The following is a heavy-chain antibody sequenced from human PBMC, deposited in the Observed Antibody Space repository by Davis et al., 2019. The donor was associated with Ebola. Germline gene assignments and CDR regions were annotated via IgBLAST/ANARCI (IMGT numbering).Heavy chain of an antibody. J-gene: IGHJ6*02. D-gene: IGHD3-3*01. CDR3: ARDPSITIFGVVIYYYYYGMDV. V-gene: IGHV3-7*01. CDR1: GFTFSSYW. CDR2: IKQDGSEK. Sequence: GGSLRLSCPASGFTFSSYWMSWVRQAPGKGREWVANIKQDGSEKYYVDSVKGRFTISRDNAKNSLYLQMNSLRAEDTAVYYCARDPSITIFGVVIYYYYYGMDVWGQGTTVTVSS.